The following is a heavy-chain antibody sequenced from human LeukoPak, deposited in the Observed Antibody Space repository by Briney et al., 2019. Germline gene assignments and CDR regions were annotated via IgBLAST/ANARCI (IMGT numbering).Heavy chain of an antibody. D-gene: IGHD3-9*01. CDR2: IYYSGST. J-gene: IGHJ4*02. CDR3: ARGPRYYDILTGYTN. Sequence: SETLSLTCAVSGGSISGSSYYWGWIRQPPGKGLEWIGSIYYSGSTYYNPSLKSRVTISVDTSKNQFSLKLNSVTATDTAVYYCARGPRYYDILTGYTNWGQGTLVTVSS. V-gene: IGHV4-39*02. CDR1: GGSISGSSYY.